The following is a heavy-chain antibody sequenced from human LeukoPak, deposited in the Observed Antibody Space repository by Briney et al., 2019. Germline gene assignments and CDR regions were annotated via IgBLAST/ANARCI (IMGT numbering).Heavy chain of an antibody. J-gene: IGHJ4*02. CDR3: ASLLTRPPPYSSGWYEREDY. CDR2: IYHSGST. D-gene: IGHD6-19*01. Sequence: PSQTLSLTCTVSGGSISSGGYYWSWIRQPPGKGLEWIGYIYHSGSTYYNPSLKSRVTISVDTSKNQFSLKLSSVTAADTAVYYCASLLTRPPPYSSGWYEREDYWGQGTLVTVSS. CDR1: GGSISSGGYY. V-gene: IGHV4-30-2*01.